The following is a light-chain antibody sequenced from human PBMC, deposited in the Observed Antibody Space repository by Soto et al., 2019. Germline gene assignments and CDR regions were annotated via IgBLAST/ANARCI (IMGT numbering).Light chain of an antibody. CDR1: QSIGRS. CDR2: DAT. V-gene: IGKV1-5*01. J-gene: IGKJ2*01. Sequence: DIQMTQSPSTLSASVGDRVTITCRASQSIGRSLAWYQFKPGKAPKLLIFDATSLQTGVPSRFSGSGFGTEFTLTVAGLQLDDFATYYCQHHNDYTVVAFGRGTKQEIK. CDR3: QHHNDYTVVA.